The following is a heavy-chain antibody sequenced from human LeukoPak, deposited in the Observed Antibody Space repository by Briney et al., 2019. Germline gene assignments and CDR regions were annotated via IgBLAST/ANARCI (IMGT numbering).Heavy chain of an antibody. Sequence: SETLSLTCTVSGGSISSSSYYWGWIRQPPGMGLEWIGEINHSGSTNYNPSPKSRVTISVDTSKNQFSLKLSSVTAADTAVYYCARGMDTATNYYYGMDVWGQGTTVTVSS. J-gene: IGHJ6*02. V-gene: IGHV4-39*07. CDR3: ARGMDTATNYYYGMDV. CDR1: GGSISSSSYY. D-gene: IGHD5-18*01. CDR2: INHSGST.